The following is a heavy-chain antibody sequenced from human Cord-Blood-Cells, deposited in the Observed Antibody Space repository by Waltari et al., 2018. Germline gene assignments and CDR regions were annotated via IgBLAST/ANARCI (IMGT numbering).Heavy chain of an antibody. CDR3: AHRGGKDFWSGVLPFDP. D-gene: IGHD3-3*01. J-gene: IGHJ5*02. V-gene: IGHV2-5*01. CDR2: IYGNDDN. Sequence: VGWMRQPPGKALEWLALIYGNDDNRYSKSLKSRLTITKDTSKNQVVITMTNMDPVDTATYYCAHRGGKDFWSGVLPFDPWGQGTLVTVSS.